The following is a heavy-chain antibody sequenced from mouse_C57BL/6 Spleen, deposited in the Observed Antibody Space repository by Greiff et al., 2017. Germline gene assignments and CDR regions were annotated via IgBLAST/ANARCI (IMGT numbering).Heavy chain of an antibody. V-gene: IGHV5-17*01. CDR2: ISSGSSTI. J-gene: IGHJ2*01. Sequence: DVQLVESGGGLVKPGGSLKLSCAASGFTFSDYGMHWVRQAPEKGLEWVAYISSGSSTIYYADTVKGRFTISRDNAKNTLFLQMTSLRSEDTAMYYCARGRYDGYSRFDYWGQGTTLTVSS. CDR3: ARGRYDGYSRFDY. D-gene: IGHD2-3*01. CDR1: GFTFSDYG.